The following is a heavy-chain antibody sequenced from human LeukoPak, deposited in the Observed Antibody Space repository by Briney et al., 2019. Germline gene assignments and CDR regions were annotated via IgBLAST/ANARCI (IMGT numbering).Heavy chain of an antibody. J-gene: IGHJ6*03. CDR1: GGSISSYY. D-gene: IGHD3-3*01. CDR3: ARGGGHYDFWSGYYLYYYYYMDV. Sequence: SETLSLTCTVSGGSISSYYWSWIRQPPGKGLEWIGYIYYSGSTNYNPSLKSRVTISVDTSKDQFSLKLSSVTAADTAVYYCARGGGHYDFWSGYYLYYYYYMDVWGKGTTVTVSS. V-gene: IGHV4-59*01. CDR2: IYYSGST.